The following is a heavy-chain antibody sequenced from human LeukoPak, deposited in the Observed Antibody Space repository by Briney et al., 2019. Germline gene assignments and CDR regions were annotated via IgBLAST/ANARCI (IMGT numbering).Heavy chain of an antibody. CDR3: AKKFAMARGGFDY. Sequence: PGGSLRLSCAASGFTFSSYAMSWVRQAPGKGLEWVSAISGSGGSTYYADSVKGRFTFSRDNSKNTLYLQMNSLRAEDTAVYYCAKKFAMARGGFDYWGQGTLVTVSS. CDR1: GFTFSSYA. D-gene: IGHD5-18*01. CDR2: ISGSGGST. J-gene: IGHJ4*02. V-gene: IGHV3-23*01.